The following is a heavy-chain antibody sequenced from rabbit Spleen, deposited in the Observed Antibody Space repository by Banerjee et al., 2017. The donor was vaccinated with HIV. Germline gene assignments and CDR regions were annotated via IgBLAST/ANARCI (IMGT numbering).Heavy chain of an antibody. J-gene: IGHJ6*01. V-gene: IGHV1S45*01. CDR2: TDVAGSSIS. Sequence: QEQLVESGGGLVQPEGSLTLTCTASEFSFSSNAISWVRQAPGKGLEWIGCTDVAGSSISYYASWAKGRFTISKTSSTTVTLQMTSLTAADTATYFCARDDTNNHYLKLWGQGTLVTVS. CDR1: EFSFSSNA. D-gene: IGHD1-1*01. CDR3: ARDDTNNHYLKL.